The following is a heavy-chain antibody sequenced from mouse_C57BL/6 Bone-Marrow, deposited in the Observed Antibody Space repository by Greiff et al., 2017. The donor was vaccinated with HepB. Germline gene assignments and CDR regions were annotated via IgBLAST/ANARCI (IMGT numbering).Heavy chain of an antibody. Sequence: VKLKQPGAELVKPGASVKLSCKASGYTFTSYWMQWVKQRPGQGLEWIGEIDPSDSYTNYNQKFKGKATLTVDTSSSTAYMQLSSLTSEDSAVYYCARESSSYPYWYFDVWGTGTTVTVSS. V-gene: IGHV1-50*01. CDR2: IDPSDSYT. J-gene: IGHJ1*03. CDR3: ARESSSYPYWYFDV. D-gene: IGHD1-1*01. CDR1: GYTFTSYW.